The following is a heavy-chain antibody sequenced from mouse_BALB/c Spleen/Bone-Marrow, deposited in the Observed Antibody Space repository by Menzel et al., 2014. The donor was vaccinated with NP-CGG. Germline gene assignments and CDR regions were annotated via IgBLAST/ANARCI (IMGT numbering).Heavy chain of an antibody. Sequence: EVQVVESGGDLVKPGGSLKLSCAASGFTFSSYGMSWVRPTPDKRLEWVATISSGGSYTYYPDSVKGRFTISRDNAKNTLYLQMSSLKSEDTAMYYCARQTYYDYDGYFDYWGQGTTLTVSS. V-gene: IGHV5-6*01. J-gene: IGHJ2*01. CDR3: ARQTYYDYDGYFDY. CDR1: GFTFSSYG. CDR2: ISSGGSYT. D-gene: IGHD2-4*01.